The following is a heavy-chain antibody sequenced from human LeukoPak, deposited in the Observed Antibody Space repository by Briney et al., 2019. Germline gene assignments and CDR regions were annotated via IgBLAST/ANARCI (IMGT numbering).Heavy chain of an antibody. CDR3: AKTKVSSDAFDI. Sequence: ASVKVSCKASGYTFTSYAMHWVRQAPGQRLEWMGWINAGNGNTKYSQKFQGRVTITRDTSASTAYMELSSLRSEDTAVYYCAKTKVSSDAFDIWGQGTMVTVSS. D-gene: IGHD1-1*01. V-gene: IGHV1-3*01. J-gene: IGHJ3*02. CDR1: GYTFTSYA. CDR2: INAGNGNT.